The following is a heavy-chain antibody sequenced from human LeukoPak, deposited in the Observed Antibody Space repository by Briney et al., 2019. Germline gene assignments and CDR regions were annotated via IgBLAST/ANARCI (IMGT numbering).Heavy chain of an antibody. J-gene: IGHJ4*02. V-gene: IGHV1-69*05. D-gene: IGHD6-19*01. Sequence: SVKVSCKASGDTFKKYAIYWVRQAPGQGREWLGGIIPVFGTPNYAQKFQGRVTISTDEYTTTGYMQLSSLKSEDTAVYYCARGGAEAVAGSLDFWGQGTLVTGSS. CDR2: IIPVFGTP. CDR3: ARGGAEAVAGSLDF. CDR1: GDTFKKYA.